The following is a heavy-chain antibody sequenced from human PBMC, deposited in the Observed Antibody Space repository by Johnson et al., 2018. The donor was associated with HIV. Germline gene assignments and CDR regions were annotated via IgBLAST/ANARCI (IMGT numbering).Heavy chain of an antibody. Sequence: QLVESGGGLVQPGRSLRLSCAASGFTFDDYAMHWVRQAPGKGLEWVSGISWNSGSIGYADSVKGRFTISRDNAKNSLYLQMNSLRAEDTAVYYCARAFRGPWGQGTMVTVSS. J-gene: IGHJ3*01. CDR1: GFTFDDYA. CDR3: ARAFRGP. CDR2: ISWNSGSI. V-gene: IGHV3-9*01.